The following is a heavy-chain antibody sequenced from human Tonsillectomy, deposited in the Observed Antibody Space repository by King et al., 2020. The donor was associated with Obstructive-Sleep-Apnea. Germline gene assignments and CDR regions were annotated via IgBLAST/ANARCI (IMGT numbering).Heavy chain of an antibody. V-gene: IGHV3-23*04. CDR3: AKHFVLMVYAIKLRWDYFDY. CDR2: ISGSGGST. J-gene: IGHJ4*02. CDR1: GFTFSSYA. Sequence: VQLVESGGGLVQPGGSLRLSCAASGFTFSSYAMSWVRQAPGKGLEWVSAISGSGGSTYYADSVKGRFTISRDNSKNTLYLQMNSLRAEDTAVYYCAKHFVLMVYAIKLRWDYFDYWGQGTLVTVSS. D-gene: IGHD2-8*01.